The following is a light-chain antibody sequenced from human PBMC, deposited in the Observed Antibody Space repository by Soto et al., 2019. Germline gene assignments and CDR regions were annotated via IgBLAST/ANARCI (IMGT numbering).Light chain of an antibody. CDR3: SSYTTTTTRVV. V-gene: IGLV2-14*03. CDR2: EVT. J-gene: IGLJ2*01. Sequence: QSVLTQPASVCGSPGQSITISCTGSTSDIHNYDYVSWYQQLPGKAPKLLIYEVTNRPSGVSNRFSGSKSGNTASLTISGLQTEDEADYYCSSYTTTTTRVVFGGGTKVTVL. CDR1: TSDIHNYDY.